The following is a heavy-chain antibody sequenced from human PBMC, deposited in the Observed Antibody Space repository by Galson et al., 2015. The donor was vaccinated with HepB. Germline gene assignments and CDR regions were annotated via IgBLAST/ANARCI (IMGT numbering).Heavy chain of an antibody. V-gene: IGHV1-69*10. CDR3: ARVTYYYDSSALGWFDP. CDR2: IIPILGIA. Sequence: SVKVSCKASGGTFSRYAIGWVRQAPGQGLEWMGGIIPILGIANYAQKFQGRVTITADKSTSTAYMELSSLRSEDTAVYYCARVTYYYDSSALGWFDPWGQGTLVTVSS. J-gene: IGHJ5*02. D-gene: IGHD3-22*01. CDR1: GGTFSRYA.